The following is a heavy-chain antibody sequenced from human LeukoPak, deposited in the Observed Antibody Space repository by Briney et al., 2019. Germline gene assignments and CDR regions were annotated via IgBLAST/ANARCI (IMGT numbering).Heavy chain of an antibody. Sequence: GGSLRLSCAASGFTFSDYYMSWIRQAPGKGLEWVSYISSTSTYIYYADSMKGRFIISRDNARNSLYLQMNSLRAEDTAVYYCARGFGSGSFYTTYYYYYYMDVWGKGTTVTISS. D-gene: IGHD3-10*01. J-gene: IGHJ6*03. CDR3: ARGFGSGSFYTTYYYYYYMDV. CDR1: GFTFSDYY. V-gene: IGHV3-11*06. CDR2: ISSTSTYI.